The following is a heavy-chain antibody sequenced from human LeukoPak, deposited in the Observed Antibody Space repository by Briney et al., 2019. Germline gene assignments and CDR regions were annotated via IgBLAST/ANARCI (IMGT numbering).Heavy chain of an antibody. Sequence: GGSLRLSCAASGFSVNTYSMNWVRQAPGKGLEWVSYMRGVGSTIHYADSVKGRFTISRDDAKNSPYLQMNRLRDEDTAFYYCATVSRDGFNHNWYDLWGQGTLVTVSS. J-gene: IGHJ5*02. CDR2: MRGVGSTI. D-gene: IGHD5-24*01. CDR1: GFSVNTYS. CDR3: ATVSRDGFNHNWYDL. V-gene: IGHV3-48*02.